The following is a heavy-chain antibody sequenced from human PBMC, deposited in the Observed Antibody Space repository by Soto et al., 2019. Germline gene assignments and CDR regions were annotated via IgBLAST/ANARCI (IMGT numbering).Heavy chain of an antibody. V-gene: IGHV3-74*01. CDR1: GFTFSSFW. Sequence: EVQLVESGGGLVQPAGSLRLSCAVSGFTFSSFWMHWVRQAPGEGLVWVSRINTDGSSTSYADSVKGRFTISRDNAKNTLYLPMNSLRVEDTAVYYCAKRGVDTFGLSYWGQGTLVTVSS. CDR3: AKRGVDTFGLSY. D-gene: IGHD3-10*01. J-gene: IGHJ4*02. CDR2: INTDGSST.